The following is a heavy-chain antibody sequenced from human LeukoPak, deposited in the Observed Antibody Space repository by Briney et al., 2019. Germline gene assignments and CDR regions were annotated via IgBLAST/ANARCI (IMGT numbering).Heavy chain of an antibody. CDR1: GYSFSIYW. J-gene: IGHJ3*02. D-gene: IGHD2-21*02. Sequence: GESLKISCRGSGYSFSIYWIGWVRQMPGKGLEWMGIIYPGDSDARKSPSFQGQVTFSADKSINTAYLQWSSLKASDTAMCYCAGRDEADAFDIWGQGTMVTVSS. CDR3: AGRDEADAFDI. V-gene: IGHV5-51*01. CDR2: IYPGDSDA.